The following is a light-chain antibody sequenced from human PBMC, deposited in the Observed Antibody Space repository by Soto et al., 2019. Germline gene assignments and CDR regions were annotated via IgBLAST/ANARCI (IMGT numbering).Light chain of an antibody. J-gene: IGKJ5*01. CDR1: QGIRHY. CDR2: GAS. Sequence: DIQLTQSPSFLSASVGARVTITCRASQGIRHYLPWYQQKPGKAPSLLMYGASTLQSGVPSRFSGSGSGTEFTLTISSLQPEDVATYFCQQVYGHPPAFGPGTRLDIK. V-gene: IGKV1-9*01. CDR3: QQVYGHPPA.